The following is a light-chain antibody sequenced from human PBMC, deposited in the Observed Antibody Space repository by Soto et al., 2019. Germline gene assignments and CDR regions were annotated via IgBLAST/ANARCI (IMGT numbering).Light chain of an antibody. Sequence: ALTQPASVSGSPGQSITVSCTGVISDLGGYKPVSWYRQRPGKAPQLILYEINKRPSGVSDRFSGSVSGNTASLTISGLQAEDEADYYCSSYKSSATLFGGGSKVTVL. CDR2: EIN. V-gene: IGLV2-14*01. J-gene: IGLJ3*02. CDR1: ISDLGGYKP. CDR3: SSYKSSATL.